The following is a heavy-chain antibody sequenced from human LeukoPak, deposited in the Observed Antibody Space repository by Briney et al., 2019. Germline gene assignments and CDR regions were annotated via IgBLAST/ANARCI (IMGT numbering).Heavy chain of an antibody. V-gene: IGHV4-34*01. Sequence: SETLSLTCAVYGGSFSDYYWSWIRQPPGKGLEWIGEINHSGSTNYNPSLKSRVTISVDTSKNQFSLKLSSVTAADTAVYYCARGLTVTTSDDYWGQGTLVTVSS. D-gene: IGHD4-17*01. J-gene: IGHJ4*02. CDR2: INHSGST. CDR3: ARGLTVTTSDDY. CDR1: GGSFSDYY.